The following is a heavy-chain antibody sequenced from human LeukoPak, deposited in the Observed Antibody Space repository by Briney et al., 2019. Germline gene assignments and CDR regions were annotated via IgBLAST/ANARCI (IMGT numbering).Heavy chain of an antibody. J-gene: IGHJ6*02. V-gene: IGHV1-2*02. CDR1: GYTFSDYF. Sequence: ASVKVSCKASGYTFSDYFMYWVRQAPGQGLECMGRINPNSGATYYAQNFQGRVTMTRDTSIATVYMEMTRLRGDDTAVYYCARDRTTVTTGYYGMDVWGQGTTLTVSS. CDR2: INPNSGAT. CDR3: ARDRTTVTTGYYGMDV. D-gene: IGHD4-17*01.